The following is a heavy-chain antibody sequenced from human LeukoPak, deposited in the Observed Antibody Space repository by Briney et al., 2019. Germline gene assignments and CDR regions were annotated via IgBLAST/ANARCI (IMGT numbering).Heavy chain of an antibody. CDR1: GGSISSYY. CDR2: IYTSRST. V-gene: IGHV4-4*07. CDR3: AITAYDYGVFDY. Sequence: SETLSLTCTVSGGSISSYYWSWIRQPAGKGLEWIGRIYTSRSTNYNPSLKSRVTMSVDTSKNQFSLKLSSVTAADTAVYYCAITAYDYGVFDYWGQGTLVTVSS. J-gene: IGHJ4*02. D-gene: IGHD4-17*01.